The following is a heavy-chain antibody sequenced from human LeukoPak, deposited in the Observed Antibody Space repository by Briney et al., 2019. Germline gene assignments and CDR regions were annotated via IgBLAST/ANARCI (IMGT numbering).Heavy chain of an antibody. V-gene: IGHV4-34*01. CDR2: INHSGST. J-gene: IGHJ4*02. D-gene: IGHD5-12*01. CDR3: ARSDDSGYDSFDY. CDR1: GGSFSGYY. Sequence: KPSETLSLTCAVYGGSFSGYYWSWIRQPPGKGLEWIGEINHSGSTNYNPSLKSRVTISVDTSKNQFSLKLSSVTAADTAVYYCARSDDSGYDSFDYWGQGTLVTVSS.